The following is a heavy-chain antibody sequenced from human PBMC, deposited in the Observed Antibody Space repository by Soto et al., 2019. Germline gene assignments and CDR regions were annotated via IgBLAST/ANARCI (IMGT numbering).Heavy chain of an antibody. J-gene: IGHJ6*02. D-gene: IGHD2-2*01. CDR3: ARDLTAAKIEFYDYYGMDV. CDR1: GFTFSSYS. V-gene: IGHV3-48*02. CDR2: ISSSSSTI. Sequence: EVQLVESGGGLVQPGGSLRLSCAASGFTFSSYSMNWVRQAPGKGLEWVSYISSSSSTIYYADSVKGRFTISRDNAKNALYLQMNSLRDEDTAVYYCARDLTAAKIEFYDYYGMDVWGQGTTVTVSS.